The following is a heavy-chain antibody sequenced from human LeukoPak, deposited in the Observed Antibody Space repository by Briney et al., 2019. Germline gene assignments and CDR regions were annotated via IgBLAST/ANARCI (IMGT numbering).Heavy chain of an antibody. D-gene: IGHD4-17*01. CDR1: GGSISSSSYY. CDR2: IYYSGST. Sequence: SETLSLTCTVSGGSISSSSYYWGWIRQPPGKGLEWIGSIYYSGSTYYNPSLKSRVTISVDTSKNQFSLKLSSVTAADTAVYYCARSHLRSGDYWGQGTLVTVSS. CDR3: ARSHLRSGDY. J-gene: IGHJ4*02. V-gene: IGHV4-39*07.